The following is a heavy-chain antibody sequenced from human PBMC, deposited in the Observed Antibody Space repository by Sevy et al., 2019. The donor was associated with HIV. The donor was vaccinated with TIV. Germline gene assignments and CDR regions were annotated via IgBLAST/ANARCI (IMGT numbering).Heavy chain of an antibody. V-gene: IGHV3-9*01. CDR3: VKGTMVVMMDLYDPLDI. Sequence: GGSLRLSCAASGFTFADDAMHWVRQAPGKGLEWVSGLTWSRNSIDYADSVKGRFTISRDNDKNFLYLQMNSLRVEDTALYYCVKGTMVVMMDLYDPLDIWGQGTMVTVSS. D-gene: IGHD2-15*01. CDR1: GFTFADDA. CDR2: LTWSRNSI. J-gene: IGHJ3*02.